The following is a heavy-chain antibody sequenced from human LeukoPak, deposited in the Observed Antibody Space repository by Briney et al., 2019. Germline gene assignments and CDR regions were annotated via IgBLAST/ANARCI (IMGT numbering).Heavy chain of an antibody. CDR3: VRGRTVTADY. V-gene: IGHV4-59*01. J-gene: IGHJ4*02. CDR2: IYYSGST. Sequence: SETLSLTCTVSGGSISSYYWSWIRQPPGKGLEWIGYIYYSGSTNYNPSLKSRVTISVDTSKNQFSLKLSSVTAADTAVYYCVRGRTVTADYWGQGTLVTVSS. CDR1: GGSISSYY. D-gene: IGHD4-11*01.